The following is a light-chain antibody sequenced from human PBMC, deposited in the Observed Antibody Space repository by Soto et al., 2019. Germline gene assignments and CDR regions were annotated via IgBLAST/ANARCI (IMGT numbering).Light chain of an antibody. CDR1: QSVSSN. CDR2: GAS. CDR3: QQYNNWPPIT. J-gene: IGKJ5*01. Sequence: EIVMTQSPATLSVSPGARATLSCRASQSVSSNLAWYQQKPGQAPRLLIYGASTRATGVPAGFSGSRSGTEFTLTISSLQSEDFAVYYCQQYNNWPPITFGQGTRLESK. V-gene: IGKV3-15*01.